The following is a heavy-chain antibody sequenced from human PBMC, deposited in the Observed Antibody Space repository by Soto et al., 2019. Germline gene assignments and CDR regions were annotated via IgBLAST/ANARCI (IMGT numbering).Heavy chain of an antibody. D-gene: IGHD2-2*01. CDR3: ASDCSSTSCYDDY. J-gene: IGHJ4*02. V-gene: IGHV1-3*01. Sequence: ASVKVSCKASGDTFTDYYMHWVRQAPGQGLEWMGWINAGNGNTKYSQKFQGRVTITRDTSASTAYMELSSLRSEDTAVYYCASDCSSTSCYDDYWGQGTLVTVSS. CDR1: GDTFTDYY. CDR2: INAGNGNT.